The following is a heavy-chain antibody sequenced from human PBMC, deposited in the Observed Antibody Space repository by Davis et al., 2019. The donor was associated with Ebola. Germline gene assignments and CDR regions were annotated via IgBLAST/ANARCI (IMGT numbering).Heavy chain of an antibody. CDR1: GFTFSSYA. CDR2: ISYDGSNK. Sequence: PGGSLRLSCAASGFTFSSYAMHWVRQAPGKGLEWVAVISYDGSNKYYADSVKGRFTISRDNSKNTLYLQMNSLRAEDTAVYYCARGGATPMVLTYWGQGTLVTVSS. CDR3: ARGGATPMVLTY. D-gene: IGHD4/OR15-4a*01. V-gene: IGHV3-30*04. J-gene: IGHJ4*02.